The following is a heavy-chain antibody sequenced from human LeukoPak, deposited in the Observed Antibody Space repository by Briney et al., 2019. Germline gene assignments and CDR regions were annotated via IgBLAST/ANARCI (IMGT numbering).Heavy chain of an antibody. V-gene: IGHV3-30*03. J-gene: IGHJ1*01. CDR1: GFTFSSYG. Sequence: GGSLRLSCAASGFTFSSYGMHWVRQAPGKGLEWVAVISYDGSNKYYADSVKGRFTISRDNSKNTLYLQMNSLRAEDTAVYYCARDSAHFVTIFGVVTEYFQHWGQGTLVTVSS. CDR2: ISYDGSNK. D-gene: IGHD3-3*01. CDR3: ARDSAHFVTIFGVVTEYFQH.